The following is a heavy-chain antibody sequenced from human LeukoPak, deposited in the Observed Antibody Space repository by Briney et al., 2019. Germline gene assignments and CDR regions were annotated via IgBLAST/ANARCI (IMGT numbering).Heavy chain of an antibody. CDR3: ARAIVVVVAATRYFDY. CDR1: GFTFSSYW. D-gene: IGHD2-15*01. J-gene: IGHJ4*02. Sequence: GGSLRLSCAASGFTFSSYWMSWVRQAPGKGLEWVANIKQDGSEKYYVDSAKGRFTISRDNAKNSLYLQMNSLRAEDTAVYYCARAIVVVVAATRYFDYWGQGTLVTVSS. CDR2: IKQDGSEK. V-gene: IGHV3-7*01.